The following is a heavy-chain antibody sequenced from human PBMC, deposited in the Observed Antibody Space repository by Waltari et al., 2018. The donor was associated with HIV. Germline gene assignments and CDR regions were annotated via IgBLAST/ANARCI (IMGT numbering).Heavy chain of an antibody. J-gene: IGHJ4*02. V-gene: IGHV3-74*01. CDR1: GFTFSSSW. D-gene: IGHD3-10*02. CDR3: ARDAALFD. CDR2: INGDGSST. Sequence: EVQLVESGGGFVQPGGSLRLPCAASGFTFSSSWMHWVRQAPGKGLVWVSRINGDGSSTDYADSVKGRFTISRDNAKNTLYLQVNTLRAEDTAVYFCARDAALFDWGQGTLVTVSS.